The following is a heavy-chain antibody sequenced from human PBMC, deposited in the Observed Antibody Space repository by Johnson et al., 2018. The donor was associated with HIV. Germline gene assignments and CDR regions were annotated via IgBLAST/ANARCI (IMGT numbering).Heavy chain of an antibody. D-gene: IGHD2-21*01. V-gene: IGHV3-15*01. CDR1: GFTFTNAW. CDR2: VKSKTDGGTI. Sequence: MQLVESGGGLLKPGGSLRLSCAASGFTFTNAWMTWIRQAPGKGLEWVGRVKSKTDGGTIDYAAPVKGRFTISRDDSKNTLYLQMNSLKAEDTAMYYCTTDYFVVRAFDIWGHGTMVTVSS. CDR3: TTDYFVVRAFDI. J-gene: IGHJ3*02.